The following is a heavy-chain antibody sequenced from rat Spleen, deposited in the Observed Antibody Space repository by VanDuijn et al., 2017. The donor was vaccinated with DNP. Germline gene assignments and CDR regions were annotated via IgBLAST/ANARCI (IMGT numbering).Heavy chain of an antibody. V-gene: IGHV4-2*01. J-gene: IGHJ2*01. D-gene: IGHD1-11*01. CDR2: INKESSTI. CDR1: GFTFNNYW. CDR3: AKGPNYGGYSDYFDY. Sequence: EVQLVESGGGLVQPGRSLKLSCVASGFTFNNYWMTWIRQAPGKGLERIGEINKESSTINYSPSSKDKFTISRDNAQNTLYLQMSKLGSEDTAIYYCAKGPNYGGYSDYFDYWGQGVMVTVSS.